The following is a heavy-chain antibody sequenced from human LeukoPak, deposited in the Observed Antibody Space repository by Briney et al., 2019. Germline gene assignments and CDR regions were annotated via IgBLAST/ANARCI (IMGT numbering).Heavy chain of an antibody. CDR2: IRYDGSNK. CDR3: AKDMAATLDY. D-gene: IGHD6-25*01. CDR1: GFTFSSYG. J-gene: IGHJ4*02. V-gene: IGHV3-30*02. Sequence: GGSLRLSCAASGFTFSSYGMHWVRQAPGKGLEWVAFIRYDGSNKYYADSVKGRFTISRDNSKNTLYLQMNGLRAEDTAVYYCAKDMAATLDYWGQGTLVTVSS.